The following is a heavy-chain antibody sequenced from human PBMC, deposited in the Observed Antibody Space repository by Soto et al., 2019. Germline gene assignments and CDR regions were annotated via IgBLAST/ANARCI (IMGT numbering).Heavy chain of an antibody. CDR2: INPSGGST. Sequence: ASVKVSCKASGYTFTSYYMHWVRQAPGQGLEWMGIINPSGGSTSYARKFQGRVTMTRDTSTSTVYMELSSLRSEDTAVYYCARGNRITFGGVIVIPYYYYGMDVWGQGTTVTVS. V-gene: IGHV1-46*01. CDR1: GYTFTSYY. J-gene: IGHJ6*02. CDR3: ARGNRITFGGVIVIPYYYYGMDV. D-gene: IGHD3-16*02.